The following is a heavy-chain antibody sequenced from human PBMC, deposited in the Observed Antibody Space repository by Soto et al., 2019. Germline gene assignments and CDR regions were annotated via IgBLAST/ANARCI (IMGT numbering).Heavy chain of an antibody. CDR2: INPNSGGT. J-gene: IGHJ4*02. V-gene: IGHV1-2*04. Sequence: QVQLVQSGAEVKKPGASVKVSCKASGYTFTGYYMHWVRQAPGQGLEWMGWINPNSGGTNYAQKFQGWVTMTRDTSISTAYMELSRLRSDDTAVYYCARGYYYGSGSPKSYCDYWCQGTLVTVSS. D-gene: IGHD3-10*01. CDR3: ARGYYYGSGSPKSYCDY. CDR1: GYTFTGYY.